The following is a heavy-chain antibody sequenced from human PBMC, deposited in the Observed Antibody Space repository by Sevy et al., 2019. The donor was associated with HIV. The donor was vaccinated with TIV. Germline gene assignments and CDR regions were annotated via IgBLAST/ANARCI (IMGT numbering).Heavy chain of an antibody. D-gene: IGHD1-26*01. CDR3: ARDNTVGATRSRSYGMDV. V-gene: IGHV4-31*03. CDR1: GGSISSGGYY. Sequence: SETLSLTCTVSGGSISSGGYYWSWIRQHPGKGLEWIGYIYYSGSTYYNPSLKSRVTISVDTSKNQFSLKLSSVTAADTAVYYCARDNTVGATRSRSYGMDVWGQGTTVTVSS. CDR2: IYYSGST. J-gene: IGHJ6*02.